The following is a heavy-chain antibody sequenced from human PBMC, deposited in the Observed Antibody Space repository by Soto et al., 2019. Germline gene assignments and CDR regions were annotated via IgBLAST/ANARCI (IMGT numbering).Heavy chain of an antibody. CDR2: ISGSSGST. D-gene: IGHD5-12*01. CDR1: GFTFSSYA. J-gene: IGHJ4*02. V-gene: IGHV3-23*01. Sequence: GGSLRLSCAASGFTFSSYAMSWVRQAPGKGLEWVLAISGSSGSTYYADSVKGRFTISRDNSKNTLYLQMNSLRAEDTAVYYCAKRYSGYDYSYFDYWGQGTLVTVSS. CDR3: AKRYSGYDYSYFDY.